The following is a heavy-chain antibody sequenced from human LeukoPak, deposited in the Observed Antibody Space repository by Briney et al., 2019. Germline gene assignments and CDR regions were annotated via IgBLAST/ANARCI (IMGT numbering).Heavy chain of an antibody. CDR3: AKRIQSAMAMGY. J-gene: IGHJ4*02. CDR1: GFSFSNYA. Sequence: TGGSLRLSCAVSGFSFSNYALSWVRQAPGKGLEWVSDISGSGGSTYYADSVKGRFTISRDNSKNTMYLQMNSLRAEDTAVYYCAKRIQSAMAMGYWGQGTLVTVSS. CDR2: ISGSGGST. V-gene: IGHV3-23*01. D-gene: IGHD5-18*01.